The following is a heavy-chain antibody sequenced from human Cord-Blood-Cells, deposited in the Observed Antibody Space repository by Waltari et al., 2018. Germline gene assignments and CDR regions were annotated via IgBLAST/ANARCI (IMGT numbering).Heavy chain of an antibody. V-gene: IGHV4-38-2*02. J-gene: IGHJ2*01. CDR2: IYHSGST. Sequence: QVQLQESGPGLVKPSETLSLTCTVSGYSISSGYYWGWIRQHHGKGLEWIGSIYHSGSTYYNPSLKSRVTISVDTSKNQFSLKLSSVTAADTAVYYCARTDCSSTSCYTGYWYFDLWGRGTLVTVSS. D-gene: IGHD2-2*02. CDR3: ARTDCSSTSCYTGYWYFDL. CDR1: GYSISSGYY.